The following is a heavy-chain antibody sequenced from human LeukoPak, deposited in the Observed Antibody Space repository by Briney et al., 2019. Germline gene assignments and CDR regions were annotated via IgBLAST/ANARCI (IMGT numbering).Heavy chain of an antibody. CDR3: AREPSGYLDY. Sequence: GGSLRLSCAASGFTFSSYAMHWVRQAPGKGLEWVAAISYDGSNKYYADSVKGRFTISRDNSKNTLYLQMNSLRAEDTAVYYCAREPSGYLDYWGQGTLVTVSS. D-gene: IGHD1-26*01. J-gene: IGHJ4*02. V-gene: IGHV3-30*04. CDR1: GFTFSSYA. CDR2: ISYDGSNK.